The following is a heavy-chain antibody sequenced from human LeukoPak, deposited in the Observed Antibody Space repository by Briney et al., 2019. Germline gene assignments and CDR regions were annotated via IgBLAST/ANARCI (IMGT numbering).Heavy chain of an antibody. CDR2: INQNGAEK. Sequence: EGSLRLSCAVSGFTFRDYWMNWVRQAPGKGLEWVASINQNGAEKSYVDSVKGRFTISRDNPKNSLYLQMSSLRAEDTAVYYCARDGTAAGLYFDLWGQGTLVTVSS. J-gene: IGHJ4*01. D-gene: IGHD6-13*01. CDR3: ARDGTAAGLYFDL. CDR1: GFTFRDYW. V-gene: IGHV3-7*01.